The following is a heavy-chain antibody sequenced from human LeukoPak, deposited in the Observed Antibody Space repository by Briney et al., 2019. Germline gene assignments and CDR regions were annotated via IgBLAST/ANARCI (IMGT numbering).Heavy chain of an antibody. Sequence: PSETLSLTCTVSGGSISSYYWSWIRQPPGKGLEWIGYIYYSGSTNYNPSLKSRVTISVDTSKNQFSLKLSSVTAADTAVYYCARDGTTGDSSGYYRAYAFDIWGQGTMVTVSS. J-gene: IGHJ3*02. CDR2: IYYSGST. CDR3: ARDGTTGDSSGYYRAYAFDI. D-gene: IGHD3-22*01. CDR1: GGSISSYY. V-gene: IGHV4-59*01.